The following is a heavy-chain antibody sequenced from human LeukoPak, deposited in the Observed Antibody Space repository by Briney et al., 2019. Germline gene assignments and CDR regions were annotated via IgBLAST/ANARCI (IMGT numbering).Heavy chain of an antibody. CDR2: VHSSGTT. D-gene: IGHD3-10*01. Sequence: SQTLSLTCTVSGDSISSGSLYWSWIRQPAGKGLEWIGRVHSSGTTNYNPALKSRVTISLDTSKNQFSLKLSSVTAADTAVYYCARALRGRGAPVFKAFDIWGQGTMVTVSS. CDR1: GDSISSGSLY. V-gene: IGHV4-61*02. J-gene: IGHJ3*02. CDR3: ARALRGRGAPVFKAFDI.